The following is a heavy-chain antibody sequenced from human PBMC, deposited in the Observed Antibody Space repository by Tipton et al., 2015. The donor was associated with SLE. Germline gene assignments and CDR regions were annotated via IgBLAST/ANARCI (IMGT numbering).Heavy chain of an antibody. V-gene: IGHV4-61*02. CDR3: ARHTGSAYRPLEY. CDR1: GGSISRGSNY. Sequence: LRLSCSVSGGSISRGSNYWTWIRQPAGKGLEWIGRIFTSGSTDYNPSLRSRVTISLDTSKKQFSLSLRSVTAADTAIYYCARHTGSAYRPLEYWGQGIQVTVSS. D-gene: IGHD1-26*01. CDR2: IFTSGST. J-gene: IGHJ4*02.